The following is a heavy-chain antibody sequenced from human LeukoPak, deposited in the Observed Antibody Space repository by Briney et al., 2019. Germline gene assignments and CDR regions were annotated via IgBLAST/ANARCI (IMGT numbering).Heavy chain of an antibody. D-gene: IGHD6-13*01. V-gene: IGHV4-59*12. Sequence: SETLSLTCTVSGGSISSYYWSWIRQPPGKGLEWIGFISQSGSTYYNPSLKSRVTISVDKSKNHFSLNLTSVTAADTAVYYCARVVGTAGLFDYWGQGALVTVSS. J-gene: IGHJ4*02. CDR1: GGSISSYY. CDR3: ARVVGTAGLFDY. CDR2: ISQSGST.